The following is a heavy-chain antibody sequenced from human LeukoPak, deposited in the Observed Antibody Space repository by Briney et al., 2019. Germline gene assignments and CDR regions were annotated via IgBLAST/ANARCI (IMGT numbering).Heavy chain of an antibody. J-gene: IGHJ4*02. D-gene: IGHD4-17*01. Sequence: PGGSPRLSCAASGFTFSSYWMSWVRQAPGKGLEWVANIKQDGSEKYYVDSVKGRFTISRDNAKNSLYLQMNSLRAEDTAVYYCAREHDYGDYATEYYFDYWGQGTLVTVSS. CDR2: IKQDGSEK. CDR3: AREHDYGDYATEYYFDY. V-gene: IGHV3-7*03. CDR1: GFTFSSYW.